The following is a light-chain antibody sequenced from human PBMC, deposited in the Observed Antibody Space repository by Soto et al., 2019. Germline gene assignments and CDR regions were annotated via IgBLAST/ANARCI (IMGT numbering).Light chain of an antibody. Sequence: ALTQPPSASGSPGQSVTISCTGTSSDVGGYNYVSWYQQYPGKAPKLIIYEVYKRPSGVPDRFSGSKSGNTAALTVSGLQAEDEADYYCSSYVGTNSYVFGTGTKVTVL. CDR3: SSYVGTNSYV. V-gene: IGLV2-8*01. J-gene: IGLJ1*01. CDR1: SSDVGGYNY. CDR2: EVY.